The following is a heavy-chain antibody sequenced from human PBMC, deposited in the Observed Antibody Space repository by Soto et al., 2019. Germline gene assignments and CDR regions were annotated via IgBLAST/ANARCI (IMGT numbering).Heavy chain of an antibody. D-gene: IGHD6-13*01. Sequence: GSLRLSCAASGFTFSGSSMHWVRQASGKGLEWVGRIRGKTDTYATAYAAPVRGRFTISRDDSKNTAYLQMNSLKTEDTAVYFCTKRIGAYAMDVWGQGTTVTVS. CDR2: IRGKTDTYAT. CDR1: GFTFSGSS. V-gene: IGHV3-73*01. CDR3: TKRIGAYAMDV. J-gene: IGHJ6*02.